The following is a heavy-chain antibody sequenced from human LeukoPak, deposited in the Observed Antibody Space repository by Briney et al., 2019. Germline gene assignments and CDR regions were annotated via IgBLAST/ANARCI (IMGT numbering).Heavy chain of an antibody. Sequence: SGPTLVKPTQTLTLTCTFSGFSLSTSGVGVGWIRHPPGKALEWLALIYWDDDKRYSPSLKSRLTITKDTSKNQVVLTMTNMDPVDTATYYCAQLIHYYDSSGYSDYWGQGTLVTVSS. CDR1: GFSLSTSGVG. CDR2: IYWDDDK. V-gene: IGHV2-5*02. J-gene: IGHJ4*02. D-gene: IGHD3-22*01. CDR3: AQLIHYYDSSGYSDY.